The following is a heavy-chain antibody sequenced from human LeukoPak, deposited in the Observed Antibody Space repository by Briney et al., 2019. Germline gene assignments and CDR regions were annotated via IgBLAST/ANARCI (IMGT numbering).Heavy chain of an antibody. CDR2: ISAYNGNT. Sequence: ASVRVSCKASGYTFTSYGISWVRQAPGQGLEWMGWISAYNGNTNYAQKLQGRVTMTTDTSTSTAYMELSSLRSEDTAVYYCARGRNILTGYWKSALGYFDYWGQGTLVTVSS. J-gene: IGHJ4*02. V-gene: IGHV1-18*01. CDR3: ARGRNILTGYWKSALGYFDY. CDR1: GYTFTSYG. D-gene: IGHD3-9*01.